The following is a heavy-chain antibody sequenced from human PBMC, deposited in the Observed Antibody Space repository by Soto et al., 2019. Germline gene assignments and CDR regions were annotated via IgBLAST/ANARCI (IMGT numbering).Heavy chain of an antibody. CDR1: GFTVSSNY. V-gene: IGHV3-53*04. D-gene: IGHD3-3*01. Sequence: GGSLRLSCAASGFTVSSNYMSWVRQAPGKGLEWVSVIYSGGSTYYADSEKGRFTISRHNSKNTLYLQMNSLRAEDTAVYYCARVRGDFWSGYSWFDPWGQGTLVPVSS. CDR2: IYSGGST. CDR3: ARVRGDFWSGYSWFDP. J-gene: IGHJ5*02.